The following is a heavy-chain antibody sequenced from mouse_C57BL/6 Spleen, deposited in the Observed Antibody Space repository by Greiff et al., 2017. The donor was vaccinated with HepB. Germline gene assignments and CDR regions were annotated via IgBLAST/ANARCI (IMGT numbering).Heavy chain of an antibody. J-gene: IGHJ4*01. D-gene: IGHD2-4*01. CDR3: AMKGDYDYGAMDY. CDR1: GYSFTGYF. Sequence: VHVKQSGPELVKPGASVKISCKASGYSFTGYFMNWVKQSHGKSLEWIGRINPCNGDTFYNQKFKGKATLSVDKSSSTAHMELLSLTSEDFAVYYYAMKGDYDYGAMDYWGQGTSVTVSS. CDR2: INPCNGDT. V-gene: IGHV1-37*01.